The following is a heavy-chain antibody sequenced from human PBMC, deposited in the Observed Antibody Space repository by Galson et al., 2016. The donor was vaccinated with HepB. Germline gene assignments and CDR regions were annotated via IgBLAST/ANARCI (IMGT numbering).Heavy chain of an antibody. J-gene: IGHJ3*02. D-gene: IGHD3/OR15-3a*01. V-gene: IGHV5-51*01. CDR2: IYPGDSDT. CDR3: ARQKGRTNYYVQDAFDI. Sequence: QSGAEVKKPGESLKISCKASGYSFTNYWIVWVRQMPGKGLEWVGIIYPGDSDTKYNPSFEGQVTISADKSISTAYLQWSRLRDSDTAMYYCARQKGRTNYYVQDAFDIWGQGTMVTVSS. CDR1: GYSFTNYW.